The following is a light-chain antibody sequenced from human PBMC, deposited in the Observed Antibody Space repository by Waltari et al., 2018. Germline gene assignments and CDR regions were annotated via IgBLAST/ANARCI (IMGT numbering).Light chain of an antibody. CDR1: STDVGAYNY. CDR2: DVS. CDR3: CSYTGSYPPWV. V-gene: IGLV2-11*01. J-gene: IGLJ3*02. Sequence: QSALTQPRSVSESPGPSVTISCTGTSTDVGAYNYVSWYQHHPGKAPKLIIYDVSKWPSGVPDRFSGSKSGNTASLTISGLQAEDEADYYCCSYTGSYPPWVFGGGTKLTVL.